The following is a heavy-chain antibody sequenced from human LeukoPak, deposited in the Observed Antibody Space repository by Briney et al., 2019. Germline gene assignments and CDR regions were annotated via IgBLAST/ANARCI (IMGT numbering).Heavy chain of an antibody. V-gene: IGHV1-24*01. CDR1: GYTLTELS. CDR2: FDPEDGET. CDR3: ATVPRRGYSGYGNYYYYYMDV. J-gene: IGHJ6*03. Sequence: ASVKVSCKVSGYTLTELSMHWVRQAPGKGLEWMGGFDPEDGETIYAQKFQGRVTMTEDTSTDTAYMELSSLRSEDTAVYYCATVPRRGYSGYGNYYYYYMDVWGKGTTVTVSS. D-gene: IGHD5-12*01.